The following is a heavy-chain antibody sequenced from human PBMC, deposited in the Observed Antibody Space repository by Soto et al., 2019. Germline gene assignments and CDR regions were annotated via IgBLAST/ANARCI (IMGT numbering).Heavy chain of an antibody. V-gene: IGHV3-30*18. CDR2: ISYDGNNK. CDR1: GFNFSSYG. J-gene: IGHJ6*02. CDR3: AKGLVGYVFGVQDYYFGMDV. Sequence: QVQLVESGGGVVQPGRSLRLSCGASGFNFSSYGMHWVRQAPGKGLEWVAVISYDGNNKDYADSVKGRFTISRDNSKNTLYLQMNSLRAEDTAVFYCAKGLVGYVFGVQDYYFGMDVWGQGTTCTVSS. D-gene: IGHD3-10*02.